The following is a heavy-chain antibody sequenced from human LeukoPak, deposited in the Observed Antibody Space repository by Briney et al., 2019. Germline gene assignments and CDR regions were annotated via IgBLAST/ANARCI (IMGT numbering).Heavy chain of an antibody. J-gene: IGHJ4*02. V-gene: IGHV3-33*06. CDR1: GFTFSSYG. CDR2: IWYDGSNK. D-gene: IGHD7-27*01. CDR3: AKDHVHPGAYY. Sequence: PGRSLRLSCAASGFTFSSYGMHWVRQAPGKGLEWVAVIWYDGSNKYYADSVKGRFTISRDNSKNTLYLQMNSLRAEDTAVYYCAKDHVHPGAYYWGQGTLVTVSS.